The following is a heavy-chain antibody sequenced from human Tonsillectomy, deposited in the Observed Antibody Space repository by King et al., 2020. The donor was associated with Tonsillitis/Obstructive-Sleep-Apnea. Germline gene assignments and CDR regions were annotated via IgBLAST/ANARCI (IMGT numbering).Heavy chain of an antibody. D-gene: IGHD4-23*01. CDR1: GFSFSSYA. Sequence: VQLVESGGGLVQPGGSLRRSCAASGFSFSSYAMSWVRQAPGNGLEWVSTLSGNGGRTYYADSVKGRFTISRDNSKSTLYLQMNSLRADDTAVYYCAKSHVVTPSDYYYYYYMDVWGKGTTVTVSS. J-gene: IGHJ6*03. V-gene: IGHV3-23*04. CDR3: AKSHVVTPSDYYYYYYMDV. CDR2: LSGNGGRT.